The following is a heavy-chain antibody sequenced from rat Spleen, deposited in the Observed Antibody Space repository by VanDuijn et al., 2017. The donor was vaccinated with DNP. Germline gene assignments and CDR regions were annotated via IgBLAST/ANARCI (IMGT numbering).Heavy chain of an antibody. J-gene: IGHJ2*01. CDR2: ISYSGSP. CDR1: GYSITSSY. V-gene: IGHV3-1*01. Sequence: EVQLQESGPGLVKPSQSLSLICSVTGYSITSSYRWNWIRKFPGNKMEYIGHISYSGSPNYNPSLKSRISITRDTSKNQFFLHLNSVTTEDTATYYCARWVWYFDYWGQGVIVSVSS. CDR3: ARWVWYFDY.